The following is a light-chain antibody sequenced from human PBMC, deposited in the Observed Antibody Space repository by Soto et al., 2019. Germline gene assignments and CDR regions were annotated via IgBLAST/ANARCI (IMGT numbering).Light chain of an antibody. V-gene: IGKV1-6*01. CDR3: LQDYIYPYT. CDR2: GTS. CDR1: QDIRND. Sequence: AIQMTQSPSSLSVSVGDRITITCRASQDIRNDLGWYHHKPGKAPKLLIYGTSNLQSGVPSRFSGSGSGTDFTLTISSLQPEDFATYYCLQDYIYPYTFGQGTKLEIK. J-gene: IGKJ2*01.